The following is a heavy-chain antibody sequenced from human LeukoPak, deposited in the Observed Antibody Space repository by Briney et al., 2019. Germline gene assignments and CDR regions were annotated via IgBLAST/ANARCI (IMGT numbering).Heavy chain of an antibody. D-gene: IGHD6-13*01. CDR1: GYTFTSYG. CDR2: ISAYNGNT. CDR3: ARVKGRSSSWYRYYYGMDV. J-gene: IGHJ6*02. Sequence: ASVKVSCKASGYTFTSYGISWVRQAPGQGLEWMGWISAYNGNTNYAQKLQGRVTMTTDTSTSTAYMELRSLRSDDTAVYYCARVKGRSSSWYRYYYGMDVWGQGTTVTVSS. V-gene: IGHV1-18*01.